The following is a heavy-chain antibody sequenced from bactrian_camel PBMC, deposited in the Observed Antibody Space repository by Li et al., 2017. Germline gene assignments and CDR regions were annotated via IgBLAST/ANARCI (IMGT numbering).Heavy chain of an antibody. Sequence: QLVESGGGSVEDGGSLRLSCAASAPIGGSTSMGWFRQAPGKEREEVAHIYARNGRSDVADSVKGRFTISQDNAAGTLDLLLDSLKPEDTAVYYCAAGKERESCMSWYFSGKPPGMAEFSYWGQGTQVTVS. V-gene: IGHV3S68*01. CDR1: APIGGSTS. D-gene: IGHD6*01. CDR3: AAGKERESCMSWYFSGKPPGMAEFSY. CDR2: IYARNGRS. J-gene: IGHJ4*01.